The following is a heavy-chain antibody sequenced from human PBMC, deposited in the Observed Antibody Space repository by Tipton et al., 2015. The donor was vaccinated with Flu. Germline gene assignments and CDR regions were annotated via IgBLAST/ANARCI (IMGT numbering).Heavy chain of an antibody. CDR1: GGSISSYTYY. CDR2: IYYSGTT. CDR3: AKEGSYNILTNYYNKGVDP. Sequence: TLSLTCTVSGGSISSYTYYWGWFRQSPGTGLEWIGSIYYSGTTYYNPSLKSRVTMSIDTSKNQFSLKATSVTAADTAVYYCAKEGSYNILTNYYNKGVDPWGQGTLVIVSS. J-gene: IGHJ5*02. V-gene: IGHV4-39*07. D-gene: IGHD3-9*01.